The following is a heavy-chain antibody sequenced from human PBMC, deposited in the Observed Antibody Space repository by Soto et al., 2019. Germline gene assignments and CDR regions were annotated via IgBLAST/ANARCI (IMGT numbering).Heavy chain of an antibody. Sequence: PSETLSLTCSLSGGAIGGYYWSWIRQPPGKALEWIGYVSYSGSTDYNPSLKSRVTISVDTSKNHFSLKLSSVTPADTAVYYCARARFCTSTSCYHYFDFWGQGTLVTVSS. CDR2: VSYSGST. D-gene: IGHD2-2*01. V-gene: IGHV4-59*01. CDR1: GGAIGGYY. CDR3: ARARFCTSTSCYHYFDF. J-gene: IGHJ4*02.